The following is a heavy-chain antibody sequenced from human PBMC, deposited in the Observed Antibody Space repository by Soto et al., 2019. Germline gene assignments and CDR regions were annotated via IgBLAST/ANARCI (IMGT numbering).Heavy chain of an antibody. CDR1: GFTFSSYA. CDR2: ISGSGGST. V-gene: IGHV3-23*01. Sequence: GGSLRLSCAASGFTFSSYAMSWVRQAPGKGLEWVSAISGSGGSTYYADSVKGRFTISRDNSKNTLYLQMNSLRAEDTAVYYCAKGELWFGLSYYYGMDVWGQGTTVTVSS. D-gene: IGHD3-10*01. J-gene: IGHJ6*02. CDR3: AKGELWFGLSYYYGMDV.